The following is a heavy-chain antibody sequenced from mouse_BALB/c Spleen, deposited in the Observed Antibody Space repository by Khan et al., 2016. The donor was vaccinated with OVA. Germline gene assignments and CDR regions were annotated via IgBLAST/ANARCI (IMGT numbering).Heavy chain of an antibody. CDR2: ISSGGDYT. Sequence: EVELVESGGDLVKPGGSLKLSCAASGFTFSSYSMSWVRQTPDKRLEWVATISSGGDYTYYPDSVKGRFTISRDNAKNTLYLQMSSLKSEDTAMYYCARHVTGSVAYWGQGPLVTVSA. V-gene: IGHV5-6*01. D-gene: IGHD4-1*01. CDR3: ARHVTGSVAY. J-gene: IGHJ3*01. CDR1: GFTFSSYS.